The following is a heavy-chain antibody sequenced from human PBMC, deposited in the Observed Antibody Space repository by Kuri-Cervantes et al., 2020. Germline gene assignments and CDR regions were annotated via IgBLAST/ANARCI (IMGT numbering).Heavy chain of an antibody. D-gene: IGHD4-23*01. CDR1: GFTFSSYW. V-gene: IGHV3-7*01. CDR2: IKQDGSEK. Sequence: LSLTCAASGFTFSSYWMSWVRQAPGKGLEWVANIKQDGSEKYYVDSVKGRFTISRDNAKNSLYLQMNSLRAEDTAVYYCARVLLKIPDYGGNWGWFDPWGQGTLVTVSS. CDR3: ARVLLKIPDYGGNWGWFDP. J-gene: IGHJ5*02.